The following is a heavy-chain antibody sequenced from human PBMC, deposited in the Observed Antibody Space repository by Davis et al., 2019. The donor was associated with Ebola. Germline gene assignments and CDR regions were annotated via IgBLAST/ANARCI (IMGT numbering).Heavy chain of an antibody. CDR3: TSRGELGNFDY. CDR1: GFTFSGSA. D-gene: IGHD7-27*01. V-gene: IGHV3-73*01. Sequence: GESLKISCAASGFTFSGSAMHWVRQASGKGLEWVGRIRSKANSYATAYAASVKGRFTISRDDSKNTAYLQMNSLKTEDTAVYYCTSRGELGNFDYWGQGTLVTVSS. CDR2: IRSKANSYAT. J-gene: IGHJ4*02.